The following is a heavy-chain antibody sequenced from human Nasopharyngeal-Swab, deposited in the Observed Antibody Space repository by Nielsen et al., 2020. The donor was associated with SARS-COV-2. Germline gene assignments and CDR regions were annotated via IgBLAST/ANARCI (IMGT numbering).Heavy chain of an antibody. CDR2: ITPIFSTA. Sequence: SVKVSCKASGGTFSSYAISWVRQAPGQGLEWMGGITPIFSTANYAQKFQGRVTITADESTSTAYMELSSLRSEDAAVYYCAVGATGYYYMDVWGKGTTVTVSS. CDR1: GGTFSSYA. J-gene: IGHJ6*03. CDR3: AVGATGYYYMDV. D-gene: IGHD1-26*01. V-gene: IGHV1-69*13.